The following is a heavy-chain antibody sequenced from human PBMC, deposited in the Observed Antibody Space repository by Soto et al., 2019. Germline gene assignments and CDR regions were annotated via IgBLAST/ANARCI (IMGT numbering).Heavy chain of an antibody. CDR1: GGSISSSSYY. J-gene: IGHJ5*02. Sequence: PSETLSLTCTVSGGSISSSSYYWGWIRQPPGKGLEWIGSIYYSGSTYYNPSLKSRVTISVDTSKNQFSLKLSSVTAADTAVYYCARGALRYFDGKENWFDPWGQGTLVTVSS. CDR3: ARGALRYFDGKENWFDP. D-gene: IGHD3-9*01. CDR2: IYYSGST. V-gene: IGHV4-39*01.